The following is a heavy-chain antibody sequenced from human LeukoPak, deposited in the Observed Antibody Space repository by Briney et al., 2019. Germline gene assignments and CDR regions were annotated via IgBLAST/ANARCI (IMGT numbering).Heavy chain of an antibody. J-gene: IGHJ3*02. CDR1: GFTFSSYA. Sequence: GGSLTLSCAASGFTFSSYAMSWVRQAPGKGLEWVSAISGSGGSTYYADSVKGRFTISRDNSKNTLYLQMNSLRAEDTAVYYCAKDSGRPHDAFDIWGQGTMVTVSS. D-gene: IGHD1-1*01. CDR3: AKDSGRPHDAFDI. CDR2: ISGSGGST. V-gene: IGHV3-23*01.